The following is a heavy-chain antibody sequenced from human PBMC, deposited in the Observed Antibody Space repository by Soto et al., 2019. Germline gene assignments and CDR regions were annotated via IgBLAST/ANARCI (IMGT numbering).Heavy chain of an antibody. Sequence: QVQLVQSGAEVKKPGSSVKVSCKDSGGTFSSYAISWVRQAPGQGLEWMGGIIPIFGTANYAQKFQGRVTITEDESTSTAYIDLSSLRSEDTAVYYCAFPFCSGGSCYSWSIDYWGQGTLVTVSS. CDR2: IIPIFGTA. D-gene: IGHD2-15*01. J-gene: IGHJ4*02. CDR3: AFPFCSGGSCYSWSIDY. CDR1: GGTFSSYA. V-gene: IGHV1-69*01.